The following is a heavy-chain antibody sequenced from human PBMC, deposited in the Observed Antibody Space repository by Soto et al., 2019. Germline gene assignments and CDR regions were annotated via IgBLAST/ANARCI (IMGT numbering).Heavy chain of an antibody. D-gene: IGHD5-12*01. V-gene: IGHV3-9*01. CDR3: AKDPGYSGNAALDY. CDR2: ISWNSGNI. Sequence: GGSLRLSCAASGFTFDDYGMHWVRQVPGKGLEWVSSISWNSGNIRSADSVKGRFTISRDNAKNSLYLQMNSLRAEDTALYYCAKDPGYSGNAALDYWGRGTLVTVSS. CDR1: GFTFDDYG. J-gene: IGHJ4*02.